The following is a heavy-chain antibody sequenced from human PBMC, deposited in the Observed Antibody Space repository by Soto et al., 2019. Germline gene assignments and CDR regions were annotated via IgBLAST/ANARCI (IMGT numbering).Heavy chain of an antibody. Sequence: QVQLVESGGGVVQPGRSLRLSCAASGFTCSSYAMHWVRQAPGKGLEWVAVISYDGSNKYYADSVKGRFTISRDNAKNPLYLQMNRLRAEDTAVDYCARGLNGLGGYWGQGTLVTVSS. D-gene: IGHD3-16*01. CDR2: ISYDGSNK. CDR3: ARGLNGLGGY. V-gene: IGHV3-30-3*01. J-gene: IGHJ4*02. CDR1: GFTCSSYA.